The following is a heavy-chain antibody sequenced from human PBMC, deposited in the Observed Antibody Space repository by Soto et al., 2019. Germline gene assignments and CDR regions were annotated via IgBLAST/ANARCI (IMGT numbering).Heavy chain of an antibody. D-gene: IGHD3-16*01. CDR2: IYYSGST. CDR3: ARAASWGRKYNWFDP. Sequence: PSATLSLTCTVSGGSISSYYWSWIRQPPGKGLEWIGYIYYSGSTNYNPSLKSRVTISVDTSKNQFSLKLSSVTAADTAVYYCARAASWGRKYNWFDPWGQGTLVTVSS. CDR1: GGSISSYY. V-gene: IGHV4-59*01. J-gene: IGHJ5*02.